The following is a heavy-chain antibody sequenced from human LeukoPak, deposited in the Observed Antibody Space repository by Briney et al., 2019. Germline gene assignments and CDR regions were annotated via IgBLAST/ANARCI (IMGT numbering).Heavy chain of an antibody. D-gene: IGHD2-2*01. CDR3: ARGGLSFQFDP. Sequence: GSSVKVSCKASGGTFSSYAISWVRQAPGQGLEWMGGIIPIFGTANYAQKFQGRVTITTDESTSTAYMELRSLRSDDTAVYYCARGGLSFQFDPWGQGTLVTVSS. J-gene: IGHJ5*02. V-gene: IGHV1-69*05. CDR1: GGTFSSYA. CDR2: IIPIFGTA.